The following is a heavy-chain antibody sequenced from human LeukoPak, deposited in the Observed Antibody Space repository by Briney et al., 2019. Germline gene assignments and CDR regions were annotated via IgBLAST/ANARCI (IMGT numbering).Heavy chain of an antibody. Sequence: RTGRSLRLSCAASGFTFSSYAMHWVRQAPGKGLEWVAVISYDGSNKYYADSVKGGFTISRDNSKNTLYLQMNSLRAEDTAVYYCASGTKEQLAPPPDYWGQGTLVTVSS. CDR3: ASGTKEQLAPPPDY. CDR1: GFTFSSYA. D-gene: IGHD6-6*01. V-gene: IGHV3-30-3*01. J-gene: IGHJ4*02. CDR2: ISYDGSNK.